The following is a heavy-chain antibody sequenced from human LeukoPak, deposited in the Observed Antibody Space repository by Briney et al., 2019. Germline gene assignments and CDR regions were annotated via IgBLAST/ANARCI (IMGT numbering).Heavy chain of an antibody. CDR3: EAGYSYAFYNY. D-gene: IGHD5-18*01. Sequence: GGSLRLSCAASGFTVSSNYMSWVRQAPGKGLEWVSVIYSGGSTYYADSVKGRFTISRDNSKNTLYLQMNSLRAEDTAVYYCEAGYSYAFYNYWGQGTLVAVSS. J-gene: IGHJ4*02. V-gene: IGHV3-53*01. CDR1: GFTVSSNY. CDR2: IYSGGST.